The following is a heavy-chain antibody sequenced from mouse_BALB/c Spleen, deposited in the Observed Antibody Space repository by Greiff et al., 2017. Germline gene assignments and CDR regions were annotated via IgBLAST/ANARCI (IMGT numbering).Heavy chain of an antibody. CDR2: ILPGSGST. CDR1: GYTFSSYW. J-gene: IGHJ2*01. Sequence: QVQLQQSGAELMKPGASVKISCKATGYTFSSYWIEWVKQRPGHGLEWIGEILPGSGSTNYNEKFKGKATFTADTSSNTAYMQLSSLTSEDSAVYYCARETTVNYFDYWGQGTTLTVSS. V-gene: IGHV1-9*01. D-gene: IGHD1-1*01. CDR3: ARETTVNYFDY.